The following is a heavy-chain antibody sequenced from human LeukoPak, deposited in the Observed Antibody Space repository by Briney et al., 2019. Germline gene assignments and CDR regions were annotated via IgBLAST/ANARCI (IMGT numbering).Heavy chain of an antibody. D-gene: IGHD1-7*01. CDR3: AHFKLGLDYSFDF. Sequence: SGPMLVKPTQTLTLTCNFSGFSLDTTGVGVAWIRQPPGKALGCLGIIYWDDDKRYSPSLKSRLAITKDASKNQVVLIMTNMDPVDTATYFCAHFKLGLDYSFDFWGQGALVTVSS. CDR2: IYWDDDK. CDR1: GFSLDTTGVG. V-gene: IGHV2-5*02. J-gene: IGHJ4*02.